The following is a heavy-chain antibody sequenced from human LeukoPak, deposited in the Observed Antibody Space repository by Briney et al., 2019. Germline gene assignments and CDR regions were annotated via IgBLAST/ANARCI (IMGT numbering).Heavy chain of an antibody. V-gene: IGHV5-51*01. CDR3: ARVRSGDYSEDAFDI. CDR2: IYPGDSDS. D-gene: IGHD1-26*01. J-gene: IGHJ3*02. Sequence: GESLKISCKGSGYSFNTYWIGWVRQMPGKGLEWMGIIYPGDSDSRYSASFQGQVTISADKSIRTAYLQWSSLKASDTAMYYCARVRSGDYSEDAFDIWGQGTMVTVSS. CDR1: GYSFNTYW.